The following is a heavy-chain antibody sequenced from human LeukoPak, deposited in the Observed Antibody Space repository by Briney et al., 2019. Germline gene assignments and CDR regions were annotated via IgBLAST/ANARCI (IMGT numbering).Heavy chain of an antibody. CDR1: GGSISSGGYY. Sequence: SQTLSLTCTVSGGSISSGGYYWSWIRQPPGKGLEWIGSIYYSGSTYYKPSLKSRVTNSADTSKNQFSLKLSSVTAADTAVYFCASYYYDSSRYFVNFAFDIWGQGTMVTVSS. J-gene: IGHJ3*02. V-gene: IGHV4-39*01. CDR2: IYYSGST. CDR3: ASYYYDSSRYFVNFAFDI. D-gene: IGHD3-22*01.